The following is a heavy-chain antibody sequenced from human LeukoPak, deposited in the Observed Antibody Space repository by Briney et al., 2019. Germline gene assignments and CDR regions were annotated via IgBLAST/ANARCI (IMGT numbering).Heavy chain of an antibody. CDR3: ARATNQDIVVVVAATPSFDFQH. V-gene: IGHV1-18*01. CDR2: TSAYNGNT. D-gene: IGHD2-15*01. J-gene: IGHJ1*01. CDR1: GYTFTSYG. Sequence: ASVKVSCKASGYTFTSYGISWVRQAPGQGLVWMGWTSAYNGNTNYVQKLQGRVTMTTDTSTSTAYMELRSLRSDDTAVYYCARATNQDIVVVVAATPSFDFQHWGQGTLVTVSS.